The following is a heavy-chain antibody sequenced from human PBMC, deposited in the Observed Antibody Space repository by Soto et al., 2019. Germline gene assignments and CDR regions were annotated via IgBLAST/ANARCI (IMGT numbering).Heavy chain of an antibody. J-gene: IGHJ4*02. V-gene: IGHV3-23*01. CDR2: ISGSGGNT. CDR1: GFTFSSYA. CDR3: AKDRKSGSGWYWDY. Sequence: EVQVLESGGGLVQPGGSLRLSCAVSGFTFSSYAMSWVRQAPGKGLEWVSGISGSGGNTYSADSVKGRFTISRDNSRNTLFLQMNSLRPEDTAVYYCAKDRKSGSGWYWDYWGQGTLVTVSS. D-gene: IGHD6-19*01.